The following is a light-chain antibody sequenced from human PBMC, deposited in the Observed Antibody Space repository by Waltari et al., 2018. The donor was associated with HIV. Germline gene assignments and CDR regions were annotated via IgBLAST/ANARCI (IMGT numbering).Light chain of an antibody. CDR2: STN. Sequence: QTVVTQEPSFSVSPGGTVTLTCGLSSGSVSTSYYPSWYQQTPGQAPPTLLSSTNTRSSGVPDRFSGSILGNKAALTITGAQADDESDYYCVLYMGGGIWVFGGGTKVTVL. CDR1: SGSVSTSYY. J-gene: IGLJ3*02. CDR3: VLYMGGGIWV. V-gene: IGLV8-61*01.